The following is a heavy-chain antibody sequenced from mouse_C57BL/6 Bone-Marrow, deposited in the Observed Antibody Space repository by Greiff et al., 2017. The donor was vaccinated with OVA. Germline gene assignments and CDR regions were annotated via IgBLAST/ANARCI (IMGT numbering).Heavy chain of an antibody. Sequence: QVPLQQSGPELVQPGASVQISCQASGYRFTLYYLPWVKPRPGQGLAWIGWLYPGSVNTKYNEKFKGKATLTADTSSSTAYMQLSSLTSEDSAVYYCARSNYGGLAMDYWGQGTSVTVSS. V-gene: IGHV1-66*01. CDR2: LYPGSVNT. D-gene: IGHD2-5*01. CDR1: GYRFTLYY. J-gene: IGHJ4*01. CDR3: ARSNYGGLAMDY.